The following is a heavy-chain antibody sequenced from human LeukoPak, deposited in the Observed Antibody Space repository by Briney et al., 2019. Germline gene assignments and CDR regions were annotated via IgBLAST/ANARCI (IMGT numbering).Heavy chain of an antibody. CDR2: ISAYNGNT. V-gene: IGHV1-18*01. Sequence: GASVKVSCKGSGYTFTSYGISWVRQAPGQGLEWMGWISAYNGNTNYEQKLQGRVTMTTDTSTSTAYMELRSLRSDDTAVYYCANTAMAGYYFDYWGQGTLVTVSS. CDR1: GYTFTSYG. J-gene: IGHJ4*02. D-gene: IGHD5-18*01. CDR3: ANTAMAGYYFDY.